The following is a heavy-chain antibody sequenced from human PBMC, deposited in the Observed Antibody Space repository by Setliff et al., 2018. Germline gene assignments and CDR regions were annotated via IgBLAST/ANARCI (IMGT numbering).Heavy chain of an antibody. Sequence: GASVKVSCKASGYTFTSYGFSWVRQAPGQGLEWMGWISVYNGKTKYAQKFQGRVTMTTDTSTSTVYMELSSLRSEDTAVYYCARLFPYYYGSSWGQGTLVTVS. CDR1: GYTFTSYG. J-gene: IGHJ4*02. D-gene: IGHD3-10*01. CDR3: ARLFPYYYGSS. CDR2: ISVYNGKT. V-gene: IGHV1-18*01.